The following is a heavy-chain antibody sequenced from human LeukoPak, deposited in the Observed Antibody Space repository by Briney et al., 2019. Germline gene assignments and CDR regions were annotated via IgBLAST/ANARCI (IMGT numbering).Heavy chain of an antibody. CDR1: GFTVSSNS. V-gene: IGHV3-53*01. Sequence: PGGSLRLSCTVSGFTVSSNSWSWVRQAPGKGLEWVSFIYSGGNTHYSDSVKGRFTISRDNSKNTLYLQMNSLRAEDTAVYYCAKRAGIVGATMGHYFDYWGQGTLVTVSS. CDR3: AKRAGIVGATMGHYFDY. CDR2: IYSGGNT. D-gene: IGHD1-26*01. J-gene: IGHJ4*02.